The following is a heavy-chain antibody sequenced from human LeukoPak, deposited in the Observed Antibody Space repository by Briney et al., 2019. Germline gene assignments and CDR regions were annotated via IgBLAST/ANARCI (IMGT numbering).Heavy chain of an antibody. CDR1: GGTFSSYA. D-gene: IGHD6-13*01. J-gene: IGHJ5*02. Sequence: SVKVSGKASGGTFSSYAISWVRQAPGQGLEWMGGIISIFGTANYAQKFQGRVTITADESTSTAYMELSSLRSEDTAVYYCARGRSSSPDNWFDPWGQGTLVTVSS. V-gene: IGHV1-69*13. CDR2: IISIFGTA. CDR3: ARGRSSSPDNWFDP.